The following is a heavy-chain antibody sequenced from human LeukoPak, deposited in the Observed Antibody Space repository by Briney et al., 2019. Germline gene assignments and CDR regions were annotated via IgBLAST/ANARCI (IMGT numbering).Heavy chain of an antibody. D-gene: IGHD5-24*01. V-gene: IGHV1-69*05. CDR3: ARGRGRWQQRRGFDY. CDR2: IIPIFRTT. J-gene: IGHJ4*02. Sequence: ASVKVSCKASGDTFSSHSISWVRQAPGQGLEWMGGIIPIFRTTKYAQKFQGRVTMTRNTSISTAYMELSSLRSEDTAVYYCARGRGRWQQRRGFDYWGQGTLVTVSS. CDR1: GDTFSSHS.